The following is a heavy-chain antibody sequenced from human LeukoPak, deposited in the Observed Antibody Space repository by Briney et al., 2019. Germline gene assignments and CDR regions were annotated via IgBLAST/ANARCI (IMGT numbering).Heavy chain of an antibody. J-gene: IGHJ4*02. D-gene: IGHD2-15*01. CDR2: IYYSGST. Sequence: PSETLSLTCTVSGGSISSYYWSWIRQPPGKGLEWIGYIYYSGSTNYNPSLKSRVTISVDTSKNQFSLKLSSVTAADTAVYYCARQCSGGSCYRGVFDYWGQGTLVTVSS. V-gene: IGHV4-59*08. CDR1: GGSISSYY. CDR3: ARQCSGGSCYRGVFDY.